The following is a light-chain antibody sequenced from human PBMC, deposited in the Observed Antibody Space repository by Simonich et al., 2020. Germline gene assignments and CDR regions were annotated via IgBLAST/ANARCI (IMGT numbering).Light chain of an antibody. V-gene: IGKV4-1*01. CDR2: WAS. J-gene: IGKJ2*01. CDR3: QQYYSTPLMYT. Sequence: DIVMTQSPDSLAVSLGERATINCKSSQSVLYSSNNKNYLAWYQQKPGQPPKLLIYWASTRESGVPDRFSGSASGTDFTLTISSLQAEDVAVYYCQQYYSTPLMYTFGQGTKLEIK. CDR1: QSVLYSSNNKNY.